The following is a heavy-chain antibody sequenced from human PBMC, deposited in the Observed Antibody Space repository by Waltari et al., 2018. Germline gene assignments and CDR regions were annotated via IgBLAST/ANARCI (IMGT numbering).Heavy chain of an antibody. V-gene: IGHV3-7*01. J-gene: IGHJ6*02. Sequence: EVQLVESGGGLVKPGGSLRLSWAASGFTFSRSGIDWVRQAPGRGLEWVANIKEDGSEKYYVDSVKGRFIISRDNAKNSLYLQMTSLRVEDTAVYYCSRRLDAWGQGTTVTVSS. CDR3: SRRLDA. CDR2: IKEDGSEK. CDR1: GFTFSRSG.